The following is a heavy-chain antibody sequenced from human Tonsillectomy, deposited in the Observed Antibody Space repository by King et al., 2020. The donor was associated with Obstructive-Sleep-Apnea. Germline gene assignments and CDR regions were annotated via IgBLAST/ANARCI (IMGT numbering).Heavy chain of an antibody. D-gene: IGHD6-19*01. J-gene: IGHJ1*01. CDR2: IYHSGNT. Sequence: QLQESGPGLVKPSETLSLICTVSGNSISSTYFWGWIRQPPGKGLEWIGNIYHSGNTYYNPSLKSRVTISVDTSKDQFSLKVNSVTAADTAVYYCARGRSGWSEYFQHWGQGTLVTVSS. V-gene: IGHV4-38-2*02. CDR1: GNSISSTYF. CDR3: ARGRSGWSEYFQH.